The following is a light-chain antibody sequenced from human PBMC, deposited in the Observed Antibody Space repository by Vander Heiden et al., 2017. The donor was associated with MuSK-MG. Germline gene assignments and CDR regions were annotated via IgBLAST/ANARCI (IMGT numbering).Light chain of an antibody. Sequence: QSALTQPASVSGSPGQSIAISCTGTSSDVGSYNYVSWYQQHPGKAPKLLMFEVSKRPSGISDRFSGSKSGNTASLTISGLQAEDEADYYCCSYAGSGTYVFGTGTKVTVL. CDR2: EVS. J-gene: IGLJ1*01. CDR1: SSDVGSYNY. CDR3: CSYAGSGTYV. V-gene: IGLV2-23*02.